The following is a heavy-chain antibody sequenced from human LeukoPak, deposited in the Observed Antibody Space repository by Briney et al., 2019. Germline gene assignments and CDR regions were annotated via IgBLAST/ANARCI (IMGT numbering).Heavy chain of an antibody. Sequence: GGSLRLSCAASGFTFSNYAMRWVGQAPGRGLEWVSAIFGSGGATYYSDSVKGRLTISRDNSKNTLYLQMNSLRAEDTAVYYCAKYADSPLWFGDHFDYWGQGTLVTVSS. CDR2: IFGSGGAT. D-gene: IGHD3-10*01. CDR1: GFTFSNYA. V-gene: IGHV3-23*01. J-gene: IGHJ4*02. CDR3: AKYADSPLWFGDHFDY.